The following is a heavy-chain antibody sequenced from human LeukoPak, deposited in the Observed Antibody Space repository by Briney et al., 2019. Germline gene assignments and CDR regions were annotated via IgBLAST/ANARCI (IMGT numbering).Heavy chain of an antibody. D-gene: IGHD3-22*01. V-gene: IGHV4-59*01. CDR3: ARRKPDSSGYYYYFDY. CDR2: IYYSGST. Sequence: SETLSLTCAVSGGSISSYYWSWIRQPPGKGLEWIGYIYYSGSTNYNPSLKSRVTIPVDTSKNQFSLKLSSVTAADTAVYYCARRKPDSSGYYYYFDYWGQGTLVTVSS. CDR1: GGSISSYY. J-gene: IGHJ4*02.